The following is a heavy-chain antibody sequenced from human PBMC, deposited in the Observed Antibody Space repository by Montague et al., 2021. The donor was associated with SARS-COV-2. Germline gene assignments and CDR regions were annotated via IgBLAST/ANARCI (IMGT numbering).Heavy chain of an antibody. Sequence: SLRLSCAASGFNFGDYAMHWVRQPPGKGLEWVSGISWSSGTRRYXDSVKGRFTISRDNAKNSLFLQMNSLRVGDTALYYCTKDFERTVSNTDNWFDPWGQGTLVTVSS. V-gene: IGHV3-9*01. J-gene: IGHJ5*02. D-gene: IGHD2-2*02. CDR3: TKDFERTVSNTDNWFDP. CDR2: ISWSSGTR. CDR1: GFNFGDYA.